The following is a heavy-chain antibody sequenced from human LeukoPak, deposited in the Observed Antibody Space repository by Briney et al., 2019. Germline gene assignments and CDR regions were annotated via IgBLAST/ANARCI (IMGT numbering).Heavy chain of an antibody. D-gene: IGHD3-10*01. Sequence: SETLSLTWTVSGGSITGYYWSWIRQPPGKGLEWIDYISYSGSTNYNPSLKSRVTMSVDTSKNQFSLRLSSVTAADTAVYYCARHGSSYSFDCWGQGTLVTVSS. V-gene: IGHV4-59*08. CDR2: ISYSGST. CDR1: GGSITGYY. CDR3: ARHGSSYSFDC. J-gene: IGHJ4*02.